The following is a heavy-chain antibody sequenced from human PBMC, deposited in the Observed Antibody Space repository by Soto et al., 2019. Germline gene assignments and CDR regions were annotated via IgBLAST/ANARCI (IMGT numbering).Heavy chain of an antibody. CDR1: GGSISGSY. Sequence: PSETLSLTCSVSGGSISGSYWSWIRQSPGKGLEWLRYVYYTGSTNYSPSLRRRVSISVDTSKNEFSLRLSSVTAADTAVYFCARSVAVPGAHIDYWGQGTQVTVSS. CDR3: ARSVAVPGAHIDY. CDR2: VYYTGST. D-gene: IGHD6-19*01. V-gene: IGHV4-59*01. J-gene: IGHJ4*02.